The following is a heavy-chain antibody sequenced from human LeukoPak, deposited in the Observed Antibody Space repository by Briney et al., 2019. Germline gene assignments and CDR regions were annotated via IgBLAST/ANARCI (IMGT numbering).Heavy chain of an antibody. CDR2: IYYSGST. D-gene: IGHD2-15*01. V-gene: IGHV4-39*01. CDR1: GASISSSAYY. J-gene: IGHJ5*02. Sequence: SETLSLTCIISGASISSSAYYWGWIRQPPGKGLEWIGTIYYSGSTYYNPSLKSRVTISVDTPKNQFSLKLSSVTAADTAVYYCARHRVGYFDPWGQGTLVTVSS. CDR3: ARHRVGYFDP.